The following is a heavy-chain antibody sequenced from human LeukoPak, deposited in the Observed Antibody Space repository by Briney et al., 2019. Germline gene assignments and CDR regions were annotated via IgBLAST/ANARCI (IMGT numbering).Heavy chain of an antibody. Sequence: SETLSLTCTVSGGSISRYYWSWIRQSPGKGLEWIGEINHSGSTKYNPSLKNRVTISVDTSKNQFSLKLSSVTAADTAVYYCARRLPGFLVRGVLNGNWFDPWGQGTLVTVSS. D-gene: IGHD3-10*01. J-gene: IGHJ5*02. CDR3: ARRLPGFLVRGVLNGNWFDP. V-gene: IGHV4-34*01. CDR2: INHSGST. CDR1: GGSISRYY.